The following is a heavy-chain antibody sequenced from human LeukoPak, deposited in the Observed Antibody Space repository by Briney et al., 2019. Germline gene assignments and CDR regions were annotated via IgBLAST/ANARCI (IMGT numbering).Heavy chain of an antibody. Sequence: PGESLQISCQGSGYSFTSYWIGWVRQMPGKGLEWMGIIYPGDSDTRYSPSFQGQVTISADKSISTAYLQWSSLKASDTAMYYCARTYGVKGTTVLVRSFDYWGQGTLVTVSS. CDR2: IYPGDSDT. J-gene: IGHJ4*02. V-gene: IGHV5-51*01. CDR3: ARTYGVKGTTVLVRSFDY. D-gene: IGHD4-17*01. CDR1: GYSFTSYW.